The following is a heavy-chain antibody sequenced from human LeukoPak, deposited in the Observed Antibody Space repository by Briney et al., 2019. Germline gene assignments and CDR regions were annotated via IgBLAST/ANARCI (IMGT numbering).Heavy chain of an antibody. D-gene: IGHD3-9*01. CDR2: FYHGGST. J-gene: IGHJ6*03. V-gene: IGHV4-38-2*02. CDR1: GYSISSGDY. Sequence: PSETLSLTCTVSGYSISSGDYWGWIRQPPGKGLEWIGTFYHGGSTYYNPSLKSRVTISVDTSKNQFSLNLTSVTAADTAVYYCARVSGPSHYDILTGYYYYYYMDVWGKGTTVTVSS. CDR3: ARVSGPSHYDILTGYYYYYYMDV.